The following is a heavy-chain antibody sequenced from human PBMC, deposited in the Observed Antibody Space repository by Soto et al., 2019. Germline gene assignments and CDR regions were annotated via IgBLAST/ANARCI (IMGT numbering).Heavy chain of an antibody. Sequence: SQTLSLTCAISGDSVSSNNAAWTWIRQSPSRGLEWLGRTYYRSQWSNDYAVSVKSRITINPDTSKNQFSLHLNSVTPEDTAVYYCVREASCSGGSCYTWFDPWGQGTLVTVSS. V-gene: IGHV6-1*01. CDR2: TYYRSQWSN. CDR3: VREASCSGGSCYTWFDP. D-gene: IGHD2-15*01. J-gene: IGHJ5*02. CDR1: GDSVSSNNAA.